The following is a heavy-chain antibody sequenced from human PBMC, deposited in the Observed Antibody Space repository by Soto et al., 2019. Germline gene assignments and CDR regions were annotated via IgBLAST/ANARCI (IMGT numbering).Heavy chain of an antibody. J-gene: IGHJ3*02. D-gene: IGHD3-3*01. CDR3: ARDQKVITIFGVVISAFDI. CDR1: GFTFSSYE. Sequence: EVQLVESGGGLVQPGGSLRLSCAASGFTFSSYEMNWVRQAPGKGLEWVSYISSSGSTIYYADSVKGRFTISRDNAKNSLYLQMNSLRAEDTAVYYCARDQKVITIFGVVISAFDIWGQGTMVTVSS. CDR2: ISSSGSTI. V-gene: IGHV3-48*03.